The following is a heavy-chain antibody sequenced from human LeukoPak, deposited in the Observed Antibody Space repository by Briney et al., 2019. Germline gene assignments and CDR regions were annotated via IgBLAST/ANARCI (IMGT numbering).Heavy chain of an antibody. D-gene: IGHD3-16*02. J-gene: IGHJ1*01. Sequence: GGSLRLSCAASGFTFSSYAMSWVRQAPGKGLEWVSAISGSGGSTYYADSVKGRFTISRDNSKNTLYLQMNSLRAEDTAVYYRAKGLSSAFAEYFQHWGQGTLVTVSS. CDR3: AKGLSSAFAEYFQH. V-gene: IGHV3-23*01. CDR1: GFTFSSYA. CDR2: ISGSGGST.